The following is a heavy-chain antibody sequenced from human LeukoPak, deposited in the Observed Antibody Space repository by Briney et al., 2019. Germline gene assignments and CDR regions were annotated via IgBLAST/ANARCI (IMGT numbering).Heavy chain of an antibody. D-gene: IGHD3-10*01. J-gene: IGHJ4*02. CDR2: IHRSGNT. Sequence: SETLSLTCGVYNGSFNGYYWTWIRQPPGKGLEWIGEIHRSGNTNYHPPLRSRVTISVDTSKNHVYLTLNSVAAADTAIYYCAASLWFGVNPEYWGQGTLVTVSS. CDR1: NGSFNGYY. V-gene: IGHV4-34*01. CDR3: AASLWFGVNPEY.